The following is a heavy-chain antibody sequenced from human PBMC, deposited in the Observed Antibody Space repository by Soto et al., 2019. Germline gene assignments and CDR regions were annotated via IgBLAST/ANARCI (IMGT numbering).Heavy chain of an antibody. J-gene: IGHJ6*02. CDR1: GYSFTSYW. V-gene: IGHV5-51*01. CDR3: ARHGRDIVVVPAAEYYYDYGMDV. Sequence: GESLGSSCKGFGYSFTSYWIGWVRQMPGKGLEWMGIIYPGDSDTRYSPSFQGQVTISADKSISTAYLQWSSLKASDTAMYYCARHGRDIVVVPAAEYYYDYGMDVWGQGTTVTVSS. CDR2: IYPGDSDT. D-gene: IGHD2-2*01.